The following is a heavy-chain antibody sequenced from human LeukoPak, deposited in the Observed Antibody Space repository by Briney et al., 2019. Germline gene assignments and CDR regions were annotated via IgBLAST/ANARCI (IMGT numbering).Heavy chain of an antibody. CDR2: ISWNSGSI. V-gene: IGHV3-9*01. Sequence: GGSLRLSCAASGFTFDDYAMHWVRQAPGKGLEWVSGISWNSGSIGYADSVKGRFTISRDNSKNTLYLQMNSLRAEDTAVYYCAKVNSPSYYDVLTDAFDIWGQGTMVTVSS. CDR1: GFTFDDYA. J-gene: IGHJ3*02. CDR3: AKVNSPSYYDVLTDAFDI. D-gene: IGHD3-9*01.